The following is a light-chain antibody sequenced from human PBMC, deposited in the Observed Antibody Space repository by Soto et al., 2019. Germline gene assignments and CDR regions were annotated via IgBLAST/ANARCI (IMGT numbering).Light chain of an antibody. CDR1: QVISNY. CDR3: QKYNSAPLA. CDR2: AVY. J-gene: IGKJ5*01. V-gene: IGKV1-27*01. Sequence: DIQLTQSPASLSASVGDRVTITCRASQVISNYLAWYQQKPGKPPKLLIYAVYTLQSGVPSRFSGSASGTELTLAIMSLQPEDIASYYCQKYNSAPLAFSQRTRLQ.